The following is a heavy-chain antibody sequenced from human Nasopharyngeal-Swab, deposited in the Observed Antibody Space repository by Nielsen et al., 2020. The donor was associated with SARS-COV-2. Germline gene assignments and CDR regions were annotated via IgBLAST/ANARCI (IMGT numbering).Heavy chain of an antibody. D-gene: IGHD6-6*01. CDR2: ITGSSSAV. Sequence: GESLKISCAASGFSLSEYSMTWVRQAPGKGLEWSSYITGSSSAVYYPDSVKGRFTISRDNVENSLYLQMSSLRAEDTAVYYCARDWPSTAAPTAWFDPWGQGTLVTVSS. J-gene: IGHJ5*02. V-gene: IGHV3-48*01. CDR3: ARDWPSTAAPTAWFDP. CDR1: GFSLSEYS.